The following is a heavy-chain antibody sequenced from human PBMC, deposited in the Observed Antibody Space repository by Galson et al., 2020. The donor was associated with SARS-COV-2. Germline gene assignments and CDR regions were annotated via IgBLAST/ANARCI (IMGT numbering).Heavy chain of an antibody. CDR1: GYTFTEYY. CDR2: ISPHSGGT. J-gene: IGHJ4*02. CDR3: ARVPINQYDDSGYYYDFDY. Sequence: SSVKVSCVASGYTFTEYYLHWVRLAPGHGLEWVGWISPHSGGTNYAQKFQRRVTMTRDTSLSTAYMELSRLRSDDTAVNYGARVPINQYDDSGYYYDFDYWGQGTMVTVSS. V-gene: IGHV1-2*02. D-gene: IGHD3-22*01.